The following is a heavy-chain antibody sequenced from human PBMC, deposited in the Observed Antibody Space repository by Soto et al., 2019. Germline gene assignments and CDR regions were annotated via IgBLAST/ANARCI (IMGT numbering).Heavy chain of an antibody. CDR2: ISSSSTTL. Sequence: GGSLRLSCAASGFTFSDYYMNWVRQAPGKGLEWVSYISSSSTTLYYADSVKGRFTISRDNAKNSLYLQMHSLRDEDTAVYYCARDPGDGMDVWGQGTTVTVSS. J-gene: IGHJ6*02. CDR1: GFTFSDYY. D-gene: IGHD3-10*01. V-gene: IGHV3-48*02. CDR3: ARDPGDGMDV.